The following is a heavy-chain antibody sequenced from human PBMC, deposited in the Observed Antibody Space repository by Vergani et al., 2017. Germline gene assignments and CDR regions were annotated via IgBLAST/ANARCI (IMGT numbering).Heavy chain of an antibody. Sequence: QVQLVQSGAEVKKPGASVKVFCKASGYTFTGYYMHWVRQAPGQGLEWMGWINPNSGGTNYAQKFQGRVTMIRDTSISTAYMELSRLRSDDTAVYYCARAQWAEWGPRPHDCWDERIVIAVSS. V-gene: IGHV1-2*02. J-gene: IGHJ4*02. CDR2: INPNSGGT. CDR3: ARAQWAEWGPRPHDC. CDR1: GYTFTGYY. D-gene: IGHD3-3*01.